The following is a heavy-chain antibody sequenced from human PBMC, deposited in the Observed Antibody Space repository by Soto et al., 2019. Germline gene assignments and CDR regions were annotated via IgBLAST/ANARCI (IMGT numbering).Heavy chain of an antibody. D-gene: IGHD3-9*01. CDR3: ANVPQWVLRYHDWFFDY. J-gene: IGHJ4*02. V-gene: IGHV3-23*01. CDR1: GFSFSNSA. CDR2: ISGSGDIT. Sequence: EVQLLESGGGLVQPGGSLRLSCAVSGFSFSNSAMTWVHQAPGKGLEWVSGISGSGDITYNTASVKGRFASSRDTSKNVVYLQMRSLRAEDTAVYYCANVPQWVLRYHDWFFDYWGQGALVTVSS.